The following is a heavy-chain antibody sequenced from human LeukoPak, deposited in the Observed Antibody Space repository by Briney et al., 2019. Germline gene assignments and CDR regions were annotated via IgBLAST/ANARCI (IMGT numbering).Heavy chain of an antibody. D-gene: IGHD2-21*02. Sequence: GGSLRLSCAASGFTFSSYAMSWVRQAPGKGLEWVSAISDSGGSTYYADSVKGRFTISRDNSKNTLYLQMNSLRAEDTAVYYCAKDRHIVVVTATSNWFDPWGQGTLVTVSS. V-gene: IGHV3-23*01. CDR2: ISDSGGST. CDR3: AKDRHIVVVTATSNWFDP. J-gene: IGHJ5*02. CDR1: GFTFSSYA.